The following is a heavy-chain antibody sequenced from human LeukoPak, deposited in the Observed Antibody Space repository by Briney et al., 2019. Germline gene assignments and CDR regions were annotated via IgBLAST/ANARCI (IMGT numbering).Heavy chain of an antibody. J-gene: IGHJ5*02. D-gene: IGHD6-13*01. CDR2: IKQDGSEK. V-gene: IGHV3-7*01. CDR3: ARDRYSSGMAAAGQWFDP. CDR1: GFTFSSYW. Sequence: PGGSLRLSCAASGFTFSSYWMSWVRQAPGKGLEWVANIKQDGSEKYYVDSVKGRFTISRDNAKNSLYLQMNSLRAEDTAVYYCARDRYSSGMAAAGQWFDPWGQGTLVTISS.